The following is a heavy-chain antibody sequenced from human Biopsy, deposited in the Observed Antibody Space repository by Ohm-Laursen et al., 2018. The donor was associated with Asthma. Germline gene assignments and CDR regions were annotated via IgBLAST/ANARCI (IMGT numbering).Heavy chain of an antibody. CDR1: GGTFSTFD. J-gene: IGHJ4*02. CDR2: IIPFYGTA. D-gene: IGHD4-17*01. CDR3: ARDYDGDYVQRHLPLAY. V-gene: IGHV1-69*15. Sequence: SSVKVSCKSSGGTFSTFDISWVRQAPGQGLEWMGRIIPFYGTATYAQNFQGRLTLTADESTSTAYMELSSLRSEDTAVYFCARDYDGDYVQRHLPLAYWGQGTLVTVSS.